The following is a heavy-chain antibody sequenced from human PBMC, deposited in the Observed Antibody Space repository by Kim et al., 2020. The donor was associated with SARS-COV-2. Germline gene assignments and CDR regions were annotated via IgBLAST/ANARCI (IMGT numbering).Heavy chain of an antibody. Sequence: SQTLSLTCAISGDSVSSNSAAWNWIRQSPSRGLEWLGRTYYRSKWYNDYAVSVKSRITINPDTSKNQFSLQLNSVTPEDTAVYYCARDFWKGSHNYYYYYGMEVWGQGNPVTLSS. CDR2: TYYRSKWYN. D-gene: IGHD3-3*01. V-gene: IGHV6-1*01. CDR3: ARDFWKGSHNYYYYYGMEV. J-gene: IGHJ6*02. CDR1: GDSVSSNSAA.